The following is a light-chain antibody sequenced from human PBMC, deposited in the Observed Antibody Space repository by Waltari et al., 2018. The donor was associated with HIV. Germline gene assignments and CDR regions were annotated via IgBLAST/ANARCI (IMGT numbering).Light chain of an antibody. V-gene: IGLV2-23*02. Sequence: QSALTQPASVSGSPGQSIPISCTGTSNDLGRYDLVSWYQHQPGRAPKLIIYDVTKWPAGVSHRFSGSTSGATASLTFSGLQAEDGADYYCCSYAGITTGVFGGGTKVTVL. CDR3: CSYAGITTGV. CDR2: DVT. J-gene: IGLJ3*02. CDR1: SNDLGRYDL.